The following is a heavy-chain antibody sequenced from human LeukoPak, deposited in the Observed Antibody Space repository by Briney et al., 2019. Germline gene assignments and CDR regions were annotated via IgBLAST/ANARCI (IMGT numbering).Heavy chain of an antibody. CDR1: GFTFSSYW. Sequence: PGGSLRLSCAASGFTFSSYWMHWVRQAPGKGLVWVSRINSDGSSTNYADSVKGRFTISRDNAKNTLYLQMNSLRAEDTAVYYCAFFPSSGPRPGVHSWGQGTLVTVSS. CDR2: INSDGSST. J-gene: IGHJ4*02. CDR3: AFFPSSGPRPGVHS. V-gene: IGHV3-74*01. D-gene: IGHD3-22*01.